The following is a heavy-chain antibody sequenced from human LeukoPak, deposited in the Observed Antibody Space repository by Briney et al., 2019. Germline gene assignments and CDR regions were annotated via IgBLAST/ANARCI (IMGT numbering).Heavy chain of an antibody. J-gene: IGHJ3*02. D-gene: IGHD4-17*01. CDR1: GFTFSSYA. CDR2: ISGSGGST. V-gene: IGHV3-23*01. CDR3: ARDKSSYGDYAFDI. Sequence: GGSQRLSCAASGFTFSSYAMSWVRQAPGKGLEWVSAISGSGGSTYYADSVKGRFTISRDNAKNSLYLQMNSLRAEDTAVYYCARDKSSYGDYAFDIWGQGTMVTVSS.